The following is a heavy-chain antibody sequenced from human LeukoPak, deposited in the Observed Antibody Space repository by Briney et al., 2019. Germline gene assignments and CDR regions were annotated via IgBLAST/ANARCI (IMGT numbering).Heavy chain of an antibody. CDR2: IRGIGGST. J-gene: IGHJ4*02. CDR1: GFTFSTYG. Sequence: GSLRLSCATFGFTFSTYGMTWDSPAQGQGLMYISSIRGIGGSTYYVDSVKGWVTVSRDNSKSTLFLQMNSLRAEDTAVYYCAKSSYYDGSGYYREYYFDQWGQGTLVTVSS. CDR3: AKSSYYDGSGYYREYYFDQ. D-gene: IGHD3-22*01. V-gene: IGHV3-23*01.